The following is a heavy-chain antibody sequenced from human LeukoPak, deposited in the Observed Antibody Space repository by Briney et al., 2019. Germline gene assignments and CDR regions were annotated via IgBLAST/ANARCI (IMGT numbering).Heavy chain of an antibody. CDR1: GFTFSSYA. CDR2: LRGDGET. D-gene: IGHD3-10*01. J-gene: IGHJ4*02. CDR3: AKASWVSSADAVL. V-gene: IGHV3-23*01. Sequence: GGSLTLSCVASGFTFSSYAMSWVRQAPARGLEWVSSLRGDGETFYAESVKGRFTLSRDDSRNMVFLHLNNLRVEDTALYYCAKASWVSSADAVLWGQGTVVTVSS.